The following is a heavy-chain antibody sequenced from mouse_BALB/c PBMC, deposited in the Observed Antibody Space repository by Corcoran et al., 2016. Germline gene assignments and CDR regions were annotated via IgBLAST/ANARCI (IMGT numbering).Heavy chain of an antibody. Sequence: QIQLVQSGAELKKPGETVKISCKASGYTFTKYGMNWVKQAPGKGLQWRGWINTYTGEPTYADDVKGRFAFSLETSASTAYLQINYLKNEDTAPYFCAREPCAMDYWGQGTSVTVSS. CDR3: AREPCAMDY. CDR1: GYTFTKYG. V-gene: IGHV9-3-1*01. J-gene: IGHJ4*01. CDR2: INTYTGEP.